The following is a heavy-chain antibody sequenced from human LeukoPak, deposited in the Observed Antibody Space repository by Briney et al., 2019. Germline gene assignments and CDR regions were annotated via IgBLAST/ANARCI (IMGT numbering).Heavy chain of an antibody. CDR1: GHIFSHYC. CDR3: ATESGIGYAFDI. J-gene: IGHJ3*02. V-gene: IGHV3-7*01. Sequence: GGPQSLFCAASGHIFSHYCESCARQATGKGLEWVANLYQDGSEINYGHSLKGRFTISRDNAKKSQSLQMNSLRAEDMAVYYCATESGIGYAFDIWGQGRMVTVSS. CDR2: LYQDGSEI. D-gene: IGHD3-10*01.